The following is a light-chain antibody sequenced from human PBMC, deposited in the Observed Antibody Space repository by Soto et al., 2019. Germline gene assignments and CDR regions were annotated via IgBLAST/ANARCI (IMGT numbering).Light chain of an antibody. CDR1: SSNIGAGYD. J-gene: IGLJ2*01. V-gene: IGLV1-40*01. CDR2: GNS. Sequence: QSVLTQPPSVSGAPGQRVTISCTGSSSNIGAGYDVHWYQHLPGTAPKLLIYGNSNRPSGVPDRFSGSKSGTSASLAISGLQSDDEADYYCATWDDSLSGPVFGGGTKLTVL. CDR3: ATWDDSLSGPV.